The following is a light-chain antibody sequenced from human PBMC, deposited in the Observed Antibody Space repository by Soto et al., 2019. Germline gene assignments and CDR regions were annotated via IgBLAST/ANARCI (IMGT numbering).Light chain of an antibody. J-gene: IGLJ3*02. CDR1: ISNIGAGYD. V-gene: IGLV1-40*01. Sequence: QSVLTQPPSVSGAPGQRVTISCTGRISNIGAGYDVHWYQQLPGTAPKLLIYSNFNRPSGVPDRFSGSKSGTSASLAITGLQAEDEADYYCQSYDNGLSASVFGGGTKVTVL. CDR2: SNF. CDR3: QSYDNGLSASV.